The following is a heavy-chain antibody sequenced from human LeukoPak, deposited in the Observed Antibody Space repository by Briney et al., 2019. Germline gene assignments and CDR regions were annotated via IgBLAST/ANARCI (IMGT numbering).Heavy chain of an antibody. CDR2: IYYSGST. V-gene: IGHV4-39*01. J-gene: IGHJ4*02. D-gene: IGHD4-17*01. Sequence: PSETLSLTCTVSGGSISSSSYYWGWIRQPPGKGLEWIGSIYYSGSTYYNPSLKSRVTISVDTSKNQFSLKLSSVTAADTAVYYCARRSYGDFVDYWGQGTLVTVSS. CDR3: ARRSYGDFVDY. CDR1: GGSISSSSYY.